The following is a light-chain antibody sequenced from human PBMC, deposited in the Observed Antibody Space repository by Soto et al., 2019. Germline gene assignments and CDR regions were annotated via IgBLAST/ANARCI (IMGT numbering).Light chain of an antibody. Sequence: ELVMTRSPATRYVSQGERATLSSRASQSGSSNLAWYQQKPGQAHRLLIYGASTRPTGIPARFSGSGSGTEFTITISSLQSEHFAVYYGQQYNNWPPITFGQGTRLDIK. V-gene: IGKV3-15*01. CDR3: QQYNNWPPIT. CDR1: QSGSSN. J-gene: IGKJ5*01. CDR2: GAS.